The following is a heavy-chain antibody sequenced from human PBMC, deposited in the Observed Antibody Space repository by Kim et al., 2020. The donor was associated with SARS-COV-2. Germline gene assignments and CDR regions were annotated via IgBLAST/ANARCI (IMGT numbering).Heavy chain of an antibody. Sequence: KCQGRVTITADKSTSTAYMELSSLRSEDTAVYYCARARSRGSGSYDAFDIWGQGTMVTVSS. J-gene: IGHJ3*02. V-gene: IGHV1-69*04. CDR3: ARARSRGSGSYDAFDI. D-gene: IGHD3-10*01.